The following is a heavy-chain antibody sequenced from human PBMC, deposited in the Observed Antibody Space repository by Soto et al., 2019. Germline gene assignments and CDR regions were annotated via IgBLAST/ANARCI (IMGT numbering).Heavy chain of an antibody. J-gene: IGHJ4*02. V-gene: IGHV1-46*01. CDR2: INPSGGST. Sequence: ASVKVSCKASGYTFTSYYMPWVRQAPGQGLEWMGIINPSGGSTSYAEKFQGRVTMTRDTSTSTVYMELSSLRSEDTAVYYCAREDCSGGSCYSSTCDYWGQGTLVTFSS. D-gene: IGHD2-15*01. CDR3: AREDCSGGSCYSSTCDY. CDR1: GYTFTSYY.